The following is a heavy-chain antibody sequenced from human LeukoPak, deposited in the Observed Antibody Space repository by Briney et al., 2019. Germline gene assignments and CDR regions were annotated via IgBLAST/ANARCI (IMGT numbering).Heavy chain of an antibody. V-gene: IGHV3-30-3*01. D-gene: IGHD3-3*01. CDR3: ARVRGITIFGVVISYYYYGMDV. CDR2: ISYDGSNK. CDR1: GFTFSSYA. Sequence: GGSLRLSCAASGFTFSSYAMLWVRHAPGKGLEWVAVISYDGSNKYYADSVKSRFTISRDNSKNTLYLQMNSLRAEDTAVYYCARVRGITIFGVVISYYYYGMDVWGQGTTVTVSS. J-gene: IGHJ6*02.